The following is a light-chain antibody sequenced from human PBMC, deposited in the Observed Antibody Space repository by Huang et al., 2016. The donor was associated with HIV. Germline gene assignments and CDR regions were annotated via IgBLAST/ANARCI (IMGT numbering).Light chain of an antibody. V-gene: IGKV3D-20*01. J-gene: IGKJ4*01. CDR1: QSLSSSD. CDR2: DAS. CDR3: QQYGSSPLT. Sequence: EIVLTQSPATLSLSPGESATLSCGASQSLSSSDLAWYQQKPGLAPRLLICDASNRATGIPDRFSGSGSGTDFTLTISRLEPEDFAVYYCQQYGSSPLTFGGGTKVEIK.